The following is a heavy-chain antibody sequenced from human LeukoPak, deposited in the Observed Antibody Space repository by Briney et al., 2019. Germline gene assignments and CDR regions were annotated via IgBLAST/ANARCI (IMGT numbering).Heavy chain of an antibody. CDR3: AKVPLSSSGWDREYYFDY. J-gene: IGHJ4*02. CDR2: IRSDSSNQ. Sequence: GGSLRLSCAASGFTFSSYGMHWVRQAPGKGPEWVAFIRSDSSNQYYADSVKGRFTNSRDNSKNTLYLEVNSLRAEDTAVYYCAKVPLSSSGWDREYYFDYWGQGTLVTVSS. V-gene: IGHV3-30*02. D-gene: IGHD6-19*01. CDR1: GFTFSSYG.